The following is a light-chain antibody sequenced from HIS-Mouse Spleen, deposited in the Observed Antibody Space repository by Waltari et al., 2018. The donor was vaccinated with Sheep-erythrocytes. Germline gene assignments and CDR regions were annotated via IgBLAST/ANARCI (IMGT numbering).Light chain of an antibody. Sequence: QSALTQPRSVSGSPGQSVTISCTGTSSDVGGYNYVSWYQQHPGKAPKLMIYDVSTRPSGVPVRFAGSKSGSAASLTISGRQAEDEADYYCCSYAGSYNHVFATGTKVTVL. CDR3: CSYAGSYNHV. CDR1: SSDVGGYNY. CDR2: DVS. J-gene: IGLJ1*01. V-gene: IGLV2-11*01.